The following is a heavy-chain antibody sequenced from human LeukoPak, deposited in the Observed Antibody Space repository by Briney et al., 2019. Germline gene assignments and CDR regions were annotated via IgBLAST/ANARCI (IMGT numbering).Heavy chain of an antibody. J-gene: IGHJ5*02. D-gene: IGHD4-17*01. CDR1: GFTVSSTY. Sequence: GGSLRLSCAASGFTVSSTYMSWVRQAPGKGLEWVSSISSSSSYIYYADSVKGRFTISRDNAKNSLYLQMNSLRAEDTAVYYCARDRSTVTTEAWFDPWGQGTLVTVSS. CDR2: ISSSSSYI. V-gene: IGHV3-21*01. CDR3: ARDRSTVTTEAWFDP.